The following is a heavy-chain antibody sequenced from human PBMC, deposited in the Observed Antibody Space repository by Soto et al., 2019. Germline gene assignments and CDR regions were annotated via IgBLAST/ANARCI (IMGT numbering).Heavy chain of an antibody. D-gene: IGHD1-20*01. CDR1: GGTFSSYA. CDR2: IIPIFGTA. Sequence: SSVKVSCKASGGTFSSYAISWVRRAPGQGLEWMGGIIPIFGTANYAQKFQGRVTITADKSTSTAYMELSSLRSEDTAVYYCASAGITATSTINYYYYGMDVWGQGTAVSVSS. CDR3: ASAGITATSTINYYYYGMDV. V-gene: IGHV1-69*06. J-gene: IGHJ6*02.